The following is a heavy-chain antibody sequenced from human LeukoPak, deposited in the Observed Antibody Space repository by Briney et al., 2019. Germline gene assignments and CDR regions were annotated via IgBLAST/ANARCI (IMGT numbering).Heavy chain of an antibody. J-gene: IGHJ5*01. Sequence: SVKVSCKASGGTFSTYEIKWVRQAPGQGLEWMERIIPIFGKANYAQRFQGRVTISADKSTTTVYMQLSSLRSEDTAVFPVLSWWWFDSWGQGTLDTVSS. CDR3: LSWWWFDS. V-gene: IGHV1-69*04. CDR2: IIPIFGKA. CDR1: GGTFSTYE. D-gene: IGHD2-15*01.